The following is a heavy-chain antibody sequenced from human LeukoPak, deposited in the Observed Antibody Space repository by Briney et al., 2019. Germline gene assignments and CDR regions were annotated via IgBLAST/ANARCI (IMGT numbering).Heavy chain of an antibody. CDR3: ASSYDYVWGRDY. V-gene: IGHV1-69*05. CDR2: IIPIFGTA. Sequence: ASVKVSCKASGGTFSSYAISWVRQAPGQGLEWMGRIIPIFGTANYAQKFQGRATITTDESTSTAYMELSSLRSEDTVAYYCASSYDYVWGRDYWGQGTLVTVSS. CDR1: GGTFSSYA. D-gene: IGHD3-16*01. J-gene: IGHJ4*02.